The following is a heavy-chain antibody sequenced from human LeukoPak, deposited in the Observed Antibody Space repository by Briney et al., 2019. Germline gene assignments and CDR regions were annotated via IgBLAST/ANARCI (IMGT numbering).Heavy chain of an antibody. D-gene: IGHD2-15*01. J-gene: IGHJ4*02. CDR3: ATRGLGSGAHFDY. V-gene: IGHV3-23*01. CDR1: GFTFSTDA. CDR2: ISGGGGST. Sequence: GGSLRLSCAASGFTFSTDAMSWVRRAPGKGLEWVSTISGGGGSTYYADSVKGRFTISRDNSKSTLYLQMNTLRVEDTAVYYCATRGLGSGAHFDYWGQGTLVTVSS.